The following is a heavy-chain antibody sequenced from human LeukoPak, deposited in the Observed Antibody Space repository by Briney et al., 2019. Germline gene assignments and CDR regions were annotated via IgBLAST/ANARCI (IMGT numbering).Heavy chain of an antibody. V-gene: IGHV1-69*05. Sequence: ASVKVSCKASGGTFSSYAISWVRQAPGQGLEWMGRIIPIFGTTNYAQKFQGRVTITTDESTSTAYMELSSLRSEDTAVYYCARRPYYDIGGYLLTWGQGTLVTVSS. CDR2: IIPIFGTT. CDR1: GGTFSSYA. D-gene: IGHD3-22*01. J-gene: IGHJ5*02. CDR3: ARRPYYDIGGYLLT.